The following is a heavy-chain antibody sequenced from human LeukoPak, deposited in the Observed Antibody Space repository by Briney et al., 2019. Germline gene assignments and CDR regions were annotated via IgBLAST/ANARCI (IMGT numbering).Heavy chain of an antibody. Sequence: GGSLRLSCVGSGFSFSSHAMNWVRQAPEKGLEWVSGIYESGQTTRYADSVKGRFSISRDNSKNTLYLQMDSLRGEDTAIYYCAKDYRIGYSDHFDYWGQGALVTVSS. CDR2: IYESGQTT. D-gene: IGHD2-21*01. V-gene: IGHV3-23*01. CDR3: AKDYRIGYSDHFDY. CDR1: GFSFSSHA. J-gene: IGHJ4*02.